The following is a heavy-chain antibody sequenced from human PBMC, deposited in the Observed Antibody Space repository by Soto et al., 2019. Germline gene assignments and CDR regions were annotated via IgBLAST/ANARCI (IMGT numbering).Heavy chain of an antibody. CDR1: GFTFRNYN. Sequence: EVQLVESGGGLVKAGGSLRLFCTASGFTFRNYNMNWVRQAPGKGLEWVSSISTGGAYMFYADSVKGRFTISRDNDQNSLFLQIDSPRAEDTAVYYCARDSASPGCGYVDSWGQGTLVTVSS. CDR3: ARDSASPGCGYVDS. D-gene: IGHD2-21*01. J-gene: IGHJ4*02. CDR2: ISTGGAYM. V-gene: IGHV3-21*06.